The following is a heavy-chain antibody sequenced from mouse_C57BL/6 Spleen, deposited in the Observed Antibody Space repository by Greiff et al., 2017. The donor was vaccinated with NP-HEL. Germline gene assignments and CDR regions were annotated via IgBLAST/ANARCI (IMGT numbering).Heavy chain of an antibody. D-gene: IGHD1-1*01. CDR3: ATITTVVAHYYAMDY. J-gene: IGHJ4*01. CDR1: GYTFTDYY. Sequence: VQLQQSGPELVKPGASVKMSCKASGYTFTDYYMHWVKQSHGKSLEWIGYIYPNNGGNGYNQKFKGKATLTVDKSSSTAYMERRSLTSEDSAVYYCATITTVVAHYYAMDYWGQGTSVTVSS. V-gene: IGHV1-34*01. CDR2: IYPNNGGN.